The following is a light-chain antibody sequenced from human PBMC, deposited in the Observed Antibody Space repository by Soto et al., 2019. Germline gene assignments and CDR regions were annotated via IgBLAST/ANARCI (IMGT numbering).Light chain of an antibody. CDR1: QSVSGN. Sequence: EIVFTQSPDTLSLSPGERGTLSFMAVQSVSGNYLAWYHQKPGQAPRLLIYDASTRATGTPPRFRGSGSGTEFTLTISSLQSEDSAVYYCQQYDDWPPWTFGPGTKVDIK. J-gene: IGKJ1*01. CDR2: DAS. V-gene: IGKV3-15*01. CDR3: QQYDDWPPWT.